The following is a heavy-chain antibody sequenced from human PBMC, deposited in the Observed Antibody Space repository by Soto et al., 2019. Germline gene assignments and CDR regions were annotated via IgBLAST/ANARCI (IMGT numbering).Heavy chain of an antibody. V-gene: IGHV4-39*01. CDR2: IYYSGRS. CDR1: GGSITSSSYY. Sequence: ASETLSLTCTVSGGSITSSSYYWGWIRQPPGKGLEWIGGIYYSGRSYYNPSLKSRVTMSVDTSKNQFSLTLNSVTAADAAVYYCARQRTTVVTQAYFDHWGQGTLVTVSS. CDR3: ARQRTTVVTQAYFDH. D-gene: IGHD4-17*01. J-gene: IGHJ4*02.